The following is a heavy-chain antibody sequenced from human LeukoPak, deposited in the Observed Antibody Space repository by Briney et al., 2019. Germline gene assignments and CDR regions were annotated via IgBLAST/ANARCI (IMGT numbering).Heavy chain of an antibody. CDR1: EFTFNNYW. Sequence: GXSLXLSCAASEFTFNNYWMHWVRHAPGKGLVWVSRIKNDGKITTYADSVKGRFTTSRDNAKNTFYLQMNSLRVEDTAVYYCLLIILGGSSQHWGQGTLVTVSS. J-gene: IGHJ1*01. V-gene: IGHV3-74*01. CDR3: LLIILGGSSQH. CDR2: IKNDGKIT. D-gene: IGHD3-3*01.